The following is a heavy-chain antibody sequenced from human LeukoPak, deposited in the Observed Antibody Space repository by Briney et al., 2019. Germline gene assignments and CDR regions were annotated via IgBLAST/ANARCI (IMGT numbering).Heavy chain of an antibody. J-gene: IGHJ5*02. CDR1: GLTFSTYL. CDR3: ASLGTLVP. V-gene: IGHV3-74*03. CDR2: INTDGSIT. D-gene: IGHD3-9*01. Sequence: GGPLRLSCAASGLTFSTYLMHWVRQAPGKGLVWVSRINTDGSITTYADSVKGRFTISRDNAKNTLYLQMNSLRDEDTAVYYCASLGTLVPWGQGTLVTVSS.